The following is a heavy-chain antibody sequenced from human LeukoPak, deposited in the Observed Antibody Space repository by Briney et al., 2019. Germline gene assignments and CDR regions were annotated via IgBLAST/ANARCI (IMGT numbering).Heavy chain of an antibody. CDR2: IFYSGGT. Sequence: SETLSLTCTVSGGSISSGSYYWGWIRQPPGKGLEWIGSIFYSGGTYYSPSLKSRVTISVDTSNNQFSLKLSSVTAADTAVYYCARRGSGLDWFDPWGQGTLVTVSS. CDR3: ARRGSGLDWFDP. J-gene: IGHJ5*02. V-gene: IGHV4-39*01. D-gene: IGHD6-19*01. CDR1: GGSISSGSYY.